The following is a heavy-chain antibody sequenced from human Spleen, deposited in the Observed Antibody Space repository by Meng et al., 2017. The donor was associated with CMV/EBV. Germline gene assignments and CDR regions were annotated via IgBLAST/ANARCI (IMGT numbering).Heavy chain of an antibody. CDR3: ARDRRYSGSYYGGSGFDP. J-gene: IGHJ5*02. D-gene: IGHD1-26*01. CDR1: GFTFSSYG. V-gene: IGHV3-21*04. Sequence: GGSLRLSCAASGFTFSSYGMHWVRQAPGKGLEWVSSISSSSSYIYYADSVKGRFTISRDNAKNSLYLQMNSLRAEDTALYHCARDRRYSGSYYGGSGFDPWGQGTLVTVSS. CDR2: ISSSSSYI.